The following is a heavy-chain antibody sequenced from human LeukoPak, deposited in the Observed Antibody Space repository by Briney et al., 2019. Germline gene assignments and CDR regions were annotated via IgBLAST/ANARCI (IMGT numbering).Heavy chain of an antibody. Sequence: QAGGSLRLSCAASGFTFSSYALSSVRQAPGKGLEWVSAISGSGGSTYYADSVKGRFTISRDNSKNPLYLQMNSLRAEDTAVYYCAKKLAMVIRWNPRSYYFDYWGQGTLVTVSS. J-gene: IGHJ4*02. D-gene: IGHD3-22*01. CDR1: GFTFSSYA. CDR2: ISGSGGST. CDR3: AKKLAMVIRWNPRSYYFDY. V-gene: IGHV3-23*01.